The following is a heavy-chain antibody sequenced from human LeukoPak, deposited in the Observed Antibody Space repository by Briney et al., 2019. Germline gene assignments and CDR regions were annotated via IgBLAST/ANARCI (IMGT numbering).Heavy chain of an antibody. D-gene: IGHD3-9*01. Sequence: ASVTVSCKASGGTFSSYAISWVRQAPGQGLEWMGGIIPIFGTANYAQKFQGRVTITADESTSTAYMELSSLRSEDTAVYYCAREIYDILTGYTDPVGYYYYGMDVWGQGTTVTVSS. CDR2: IIPIFGTA. J-gene: IGHJ6*02. V-gene: IGHV1-69*13. CDR1: GGTFSSYA. CDR3: AREIYDILTGYTDPVGYYYYGMDV.